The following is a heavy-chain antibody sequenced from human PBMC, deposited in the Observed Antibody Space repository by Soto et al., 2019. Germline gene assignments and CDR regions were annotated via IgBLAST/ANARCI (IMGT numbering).Heavy chain of an antibody. V-gene: IGHV4-38-2*01. J-gene: IGHJ4*02. D-gene: IGHD6-13*01. CDR2: IYHSGST. Sequence: SETLSLTCAVSGYSISSGYYWGWSRQPPGKGLEWIGSIYHSGSTYYNPSLKSRVTISVDTSKNQFSLKLSSVTAADTSVYYCARGNSSSWYNFDYWGQGTLVTVSS. CDR1: GYSISSGYY. CDR3: ARGNSSSWYNFDY.